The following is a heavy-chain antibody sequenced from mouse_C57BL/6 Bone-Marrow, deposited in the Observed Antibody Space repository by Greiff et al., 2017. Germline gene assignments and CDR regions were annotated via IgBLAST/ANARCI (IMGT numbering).Heavy chain of an antibody. V-gene: IGHV10-1*01. Sequence: EVKLMESGGGLVQPKGSLKLSCAASGFSFNTYAMNWVRQAPGQGLEWVARIRSKGNNYATYYADSVKDRFTISRDDSESRLYLQMNNLKTEDTGMYYCVDGYSYWGQGTLVTVSA. D-gene: IGHD2-3*01. J-gene: IGHJ3*01. CDR2: IRSKGNNYAT. CDR1: GFSFNTYA. CDR3: VDGYSY.